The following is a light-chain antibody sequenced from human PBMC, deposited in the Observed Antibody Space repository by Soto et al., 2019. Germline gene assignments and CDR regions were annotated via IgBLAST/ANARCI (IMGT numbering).Light chain of an antibody. CDR2: AAS. Sequence: EIELTQSPGTLSLSPGERATLSCRASQRLGSAYVAWYQLQPGQSPRLLIYAASNRATGIPDRFSGSGSGTDFTLTISSLEPEDFAVYYCQQRSNWPSLTFGGGTKVDIK. V-gene: IGKV3D-20*02. J-gene: IGKJ4*01. CDR3: QQRSNWPSLT. CDR1: QRLGSAY.